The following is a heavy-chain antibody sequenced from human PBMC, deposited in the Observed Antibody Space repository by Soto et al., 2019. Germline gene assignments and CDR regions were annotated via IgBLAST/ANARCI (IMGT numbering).Heavy chain of an antibody. J-gene: IGHJ4*02. Sequence: QITLKESGPTLVKPTQTLTLTCTFSGFSLSTSGVGVGWIRQPPGKALGWLALLFWDDDDRYSPSLKSRLTITKDTSKDQVVLTMTNMDPVDTATYFCAHLAFCGGSCYYFDYWGLGTLVTVSS. V-gene: IGHV2-5*02. CDR3: AHLAFCGGSCYYFDY. CDR2: LFWDDDD. D-gene: IGHD2-15*01. CDR1: GFSLSTSGVG.